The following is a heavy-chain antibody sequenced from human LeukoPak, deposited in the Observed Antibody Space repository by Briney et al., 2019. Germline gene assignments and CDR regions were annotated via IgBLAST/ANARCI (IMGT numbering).Heavy chain of an antibody. CDR1: GFTFSSYW. V-gene: IGHV3-7*01. CDR3: ASRGSYFAFDY. CDR2: IKQDGSEK. D-gene: IGHD1-26*01. J-gene: IGHJ4*02. Sequence: GGSLRLSCAASGFTFSSYWMSWVRQAPGKGLEWVANIKQDGSEKYHVDSVKGRFTISRDNAKNSLYLQMNSLRAEDTAVYYCASRGSYFAFDYWGQGTLVTVSS.